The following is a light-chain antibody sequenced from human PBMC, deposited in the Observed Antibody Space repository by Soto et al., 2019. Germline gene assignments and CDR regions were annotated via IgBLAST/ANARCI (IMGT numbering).Light chain of an antibody. J-gene: IGKJ5*01. CDR1: ESVSRN. CDR3: QQYNSWPPIT. V-gene: IGKV3-15*01. CDR2: DAS. Sequence: IVLSQSPDTLPLSPGERATLSCRASESVSRNLAWYQQKPGQAPRLLIYDASTRATGIPDRFSGGGSGTEFTLTISSLQSEDFVVYYCQQYNSWPPITFGQGTRLEIK.